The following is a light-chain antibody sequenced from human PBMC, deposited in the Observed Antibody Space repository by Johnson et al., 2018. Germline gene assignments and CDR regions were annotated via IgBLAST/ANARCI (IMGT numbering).Light chain of an antibody. CDR2: ENN. Sequence: QSVLTQPPSVSAAPGQKVTISCSGSSSNIGNNYVSWYQQLPGTAPKLLIYENNKRPSGIPDRFSGSKSGTSATLGITGLQTGDEAAYYGGTWDSSLSAGNVFGTGTKVTVL. CDR3: GTWDSSLSAGNV. V-gene: IGLV1-51*02. CDR1: SSNIGNNY. J-gene: IGLJ1*01.